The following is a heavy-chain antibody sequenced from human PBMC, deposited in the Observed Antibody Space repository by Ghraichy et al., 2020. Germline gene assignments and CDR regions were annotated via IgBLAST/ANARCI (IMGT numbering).Heavy chain of an antibody. CDR1: GGSISSSNW. Sequence: SETLSLTCAVSGGSISSSNWWSWVRQPPGKGLEWIGEIYHSGSTNYNPSLKSRVTISVDKSKNQFSLKLSSVTAADTAVYYCARDQIAVTTTTPYGMDVWGQGTTVTVSS. V-gene: IGHV4-4*02. J-gene: IGHJ6*02. D-gene: IGHD6-19*01. CDR3: ARDQIAVTTTTPYGMDV. CDR2: IYHSGST.